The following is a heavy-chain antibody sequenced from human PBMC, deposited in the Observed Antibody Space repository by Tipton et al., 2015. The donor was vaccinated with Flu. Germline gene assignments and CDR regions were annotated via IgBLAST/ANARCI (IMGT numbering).Heavy chain of an antibody. CDR1: GGSISSYY. V-gene: IGHV4-4*07. J-gene: IGHJ3*02. CDR2: IYSSGST. CDR3: AGGSYLPGAFDI. D-gene: IGHD1-26*01. Sequence: GLVKPSETLSLTCTVSGGSISSYYWSWIRQPAGKGLEWIGRIYSSGSTSYNPSLKSRVTMSVDTSKNQFSLKLSSVTAADTAVYYCAGGSYLPGAFDIWGQGTMVTVSS.